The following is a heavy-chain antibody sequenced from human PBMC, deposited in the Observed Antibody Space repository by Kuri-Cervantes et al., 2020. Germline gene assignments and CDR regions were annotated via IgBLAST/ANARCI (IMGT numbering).Heavy chain of an antibody. J-gene: IGHJ5*02. CDR3: ARDGVDYYDSSGYWWFDH. CDR1: VGSISSSSYY. V-gene: IGHV4-39*07. Sequence: ESLEISCTVSVGSISSSSYYWAWIRQPPGKGLEWIGSVYYSGHTSYSPYLKSRLTISVDTSKNQFSLKLSSVTAADTAVYYCARDGVDYYDSSGYWWFDHWGQGTLVTVSS. D-gene: IGHD3-22*01. CDR2: VYYSGHT.